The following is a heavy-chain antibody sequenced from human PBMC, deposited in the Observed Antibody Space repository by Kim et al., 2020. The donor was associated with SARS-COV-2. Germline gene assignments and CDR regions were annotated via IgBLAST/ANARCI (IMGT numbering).Heavy chain of an antibody. J-gene: IGHJ5*02. CDR3: ARGRGRGYGSGSSNWFDP. Sequence: SETLSLTCAVYGGSFSGYYWSWIRQPPGKGLEWIGEINHSGSTNYNPSLKSRVTISVDTSKNQFSLKLSSVTAADTAVYYGARGRGRGYGSGSSNWFDPWGQGTLVTVSS. V-gene: IGHV4-34*01. CDR2: INHSGST. CDR1: GGSFSGYY. D-gene: IGHD3-10*01.